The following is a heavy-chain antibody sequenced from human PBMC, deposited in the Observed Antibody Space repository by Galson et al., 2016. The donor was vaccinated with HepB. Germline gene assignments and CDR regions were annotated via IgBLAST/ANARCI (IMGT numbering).Heavy chain of an antibody. D-gene: IGHD3-22*01. V-gene: IGHV3-23*01. CDR3: AKDYSGYYFDGTGYYNAFDY. CDR1: GFFFSNFV. Sequence: SLRLSCAASGFFFSNFVMTWVRQAPGKGLEWVSDISDNTAGTKYADSVKGRFTISRDNSKNTSYLEMTSLREEDTAVYYCAKDYSGYYFDGTGYYNAFDYWGQGALVTVSS. CDR2: ISDNTAGT. J-gene: IGHJ4*02.